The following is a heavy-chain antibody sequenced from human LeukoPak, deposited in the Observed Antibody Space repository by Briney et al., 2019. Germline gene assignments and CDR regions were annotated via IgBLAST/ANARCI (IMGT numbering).Heavy chain of an antibody. Sequence: PGGSLRLSCAASGFTFSSYAMHWVRQAPGKGLEWVAVISYDGSNKYYADSVKGRFTISRDNSKNTLYLQMNSLRAEDTAVYYCARENYYDSSGYSRAFGYWGQGTLVTVSS. D-gene: IGHD3-22*01. J-gene: IGHJ4*02. CDR3: ARENYYDSSGYSRAFGY. CDR1: GFTFSSYA. CDR2: ISYDGSNK. V-gene: IGHV3-30*04.